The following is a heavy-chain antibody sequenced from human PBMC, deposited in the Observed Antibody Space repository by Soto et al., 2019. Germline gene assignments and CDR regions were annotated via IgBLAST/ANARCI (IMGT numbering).Heavy chain of an antibody. CDR2: IYDSGST. CDR3: ARVGGFGATTSDY. D-gene: IGHD3-10*01. CDR1: GGSISSGDYY. J-gene: IGHJ4*02. V-gene: IGHV4-30-4*01. Sequence: QVQLQESGPGLVKPSQTLSLTCTVSGGSISSGDYYWSWIRQPPGKGLEWIGYIYDSGSTYYNPSLKSRVTISVDPSKNQFSLKLSSVTAADTAVYYCARVGGFGATTSDYWGQGTLVTVSS.